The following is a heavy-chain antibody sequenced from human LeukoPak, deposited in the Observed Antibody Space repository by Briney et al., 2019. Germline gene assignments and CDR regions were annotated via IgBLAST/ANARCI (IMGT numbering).Heavy chain of an antibody. CDR3: ARQTWPTYYYGMDV. CDR1: GFTFSSYS. D-gene: IGHD5-12*01. V-gene: IGHV3-21*01. Sequence: KPGGSLRLSCAASGFTFSSYSMNWVRQAPGKGLEWVSSISSSSSYIYYADSVKGRFTISRDNAKNSLYLQMNSLRAEDTAVYYCARQTWPTYYYGMDVWGQGTTVTVSS. J-gene: IGHJ6*02. CDR2: ISSSSSYI.